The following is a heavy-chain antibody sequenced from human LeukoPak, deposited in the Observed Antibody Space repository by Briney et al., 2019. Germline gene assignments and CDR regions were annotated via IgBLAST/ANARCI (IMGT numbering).Heavy chain of an antibody. CDR2: ISGSGGST. CDR3: AKGGSVSGYYRGAFDY. V-gene: IGHV3-23*01. Sequence: GGSLRLSCAASGFTFSSYAMSWVRKAPGKGLEWVSAISGSGGSTYYADSVKGRFTISRDNSKNTLYLLMNSLRAEDTAVYYCAKGGSVSGYYRGAFDYWGQGTLVTVSS. CDR1: GFTFSSYA. J-gene: IGHJ4*02. D-gene: IGHD3-3*01.